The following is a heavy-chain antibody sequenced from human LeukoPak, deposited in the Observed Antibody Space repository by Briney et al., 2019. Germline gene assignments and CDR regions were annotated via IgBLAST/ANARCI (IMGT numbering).Heavy chain of an antibody. Sequence: GGSLRLSCAASGFTFSNYAMSWVRQAPGKGLEWVSTLGGRGVLTYYADSVRGRFTVSRDNSKNTLYLQTSSLRAEDTAVYYCARASTTVPNLLDHWGRGTLVTVSS. CDR1: GFTFSNYA. CDR3: ARASTTVPNLLDH. CDR2: LGGRGVLT. D-gene: IGHD4-17*01. J-gene: IGHJ4*02. V-gene: IGHV3-23*01.